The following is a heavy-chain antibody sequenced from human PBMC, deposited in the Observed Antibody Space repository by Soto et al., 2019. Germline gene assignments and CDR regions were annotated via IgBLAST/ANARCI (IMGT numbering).Heavy chain of an antibody. J-gene: IGHJ6*02. CDR1: GFTFSSYA. V-gene: IGHV3-23*01. CDR2: ISGSGGST. D-gene: IGHD2-2*01. Sequence: GSLRLSCAASGFTFSSYAMSWVRQAPGKGLEWVSAISGSGGSTYYADSVKGRFTISRDNSKNTLYLQMNSLRAEDTAVYYCAKGDIVVVPDYYGMDVWGQGTTVTVSS. CDR3: AKGDIVVVPDYYGMDV.